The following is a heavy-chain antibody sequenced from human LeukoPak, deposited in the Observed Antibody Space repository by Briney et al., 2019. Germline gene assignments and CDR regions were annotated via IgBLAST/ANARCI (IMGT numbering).Heavy chain of an antibody. D-gene: IGHD3-3*01. V-gene: IGHV3-21*01. CDR3: ARDGNYDFWSGKYNWFDP. CDR1: GFTFSSYS. CDR2: ISSSSSYI. Sequence: PGGSLRLSCAASGFTFSSYSMNWVRQAPGKGLEWVSSISSSSSYIYYADSVEGRFTISRDNAKNSLYLQMNSLRAEDTAVYYCARDGNYDFWSGKYNWFDPWGQGTLVTVSS. J-gene: IGHJ5*02.